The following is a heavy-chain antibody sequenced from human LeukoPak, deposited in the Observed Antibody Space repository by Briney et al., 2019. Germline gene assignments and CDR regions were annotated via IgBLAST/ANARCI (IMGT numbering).Heavy chain of an antibody. CDR3: ARGTSTVTSIFLFRPKYYFDY. V-gene: IGHV4-39*07. Sequence: SETLSLTCTVSGGSISSTNYYWGWIRQPPGKGLEWIGSIYYSGSTNYNPSLKSRVTISVDASKNQFSLKLSSVTAADTAVYHCARGTSTVTSIFLFRPKYYFDYWGQGTLVTVSS. CDR2: IYYSGST. CDR1: GGSISSTNYY. D-gene: IGHD4-17*01. J-gene: IGHJ4*02.